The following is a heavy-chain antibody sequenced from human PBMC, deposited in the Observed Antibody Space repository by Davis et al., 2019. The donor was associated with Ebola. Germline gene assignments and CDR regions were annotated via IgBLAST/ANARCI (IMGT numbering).Heavy chain of an antibody. D-gene: IGHD1-14*01. CDR2: IYYSGGT. Sequence: SETLSLSCTVSGGSISSYYWSWIRQPPGKGLEWIGYIYYSGGTNYNPSLKSRVTISVDTSKNQFSLKLSSVTAADTAVYYCARKYNVNWFDPWGQGTLVTVSS. J-gene: IGHJ5*02. V-gene: IGHV4-59*08. CDR3: ARKYNVNWFDP. CDR1: GGSISSYY.